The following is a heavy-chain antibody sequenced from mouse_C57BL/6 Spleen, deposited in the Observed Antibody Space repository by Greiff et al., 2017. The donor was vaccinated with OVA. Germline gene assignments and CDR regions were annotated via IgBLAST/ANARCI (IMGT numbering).Heavy chain of an antibody. V-gene: IGHV1-61*01. CDR2: IYPSDSET. J-gene: IGHJ2*01. D-gene: IGHD3-2*02. CDR3: ARRVAAQATFYFDY. CDR1: GYTFTSYW. Sequence: QVQLKQPGAELVRPGSSVKLSCKASGYTFTSYWMDWVKQRPGQGLEWIGNIYPSDSETHYNQKFKDKATLTVDKSYSTAYMKLSSLTSKDSAVYFCARRVAAQATFYFDYWGQGTTLTVSS.